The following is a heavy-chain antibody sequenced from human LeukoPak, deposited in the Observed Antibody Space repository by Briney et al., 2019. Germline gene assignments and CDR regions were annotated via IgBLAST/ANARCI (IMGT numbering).Heavy chain of an antibody. Sequence: TGGSLRLSCAASGFTFNTYAMTWVRQAPGKGLEWVSGVSDSGGSTYYADSVKGRFTISRDNSKNTLYLQMNSLRADDTAVYYCAPTYCGGDCYYGYWGQGTLVTVSS. D-gene: IGHD2-21*01. CDR3: APTYCGGDCYYGY. CDR2: VSDSGGST. J-gene: IGHJ4*02. V-gene: IGHV3-23*01. CDR1: GFTFNTYA.